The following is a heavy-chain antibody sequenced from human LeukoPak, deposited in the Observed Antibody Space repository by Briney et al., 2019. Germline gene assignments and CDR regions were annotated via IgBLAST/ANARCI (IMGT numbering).Heavy chain of an antibody. CDR3: ARDRAALGPREFDP. CDR1: GYTFTSYG. Sequence: GASVKVSCKASGYTFTSYGISWVRQAPGQGLEWMGWINPNSGGTNYAQKFQGRVTMTRDTSISTAYMELSRLRSDDTAVYYCARDRAALGPREFDPWGQGTLVTVSS. D-gene: IGHD3-16*01. V-gene: IGHV1-2*02. CDR2: INPNSGGT. J-gene: IGHJ5*02.